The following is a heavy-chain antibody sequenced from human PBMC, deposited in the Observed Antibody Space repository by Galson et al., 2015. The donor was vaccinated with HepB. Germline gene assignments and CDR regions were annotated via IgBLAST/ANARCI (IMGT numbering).Heavy chain of an antibody. D-gene: IGHD3-3*01. CDR2: ISSSSSYI. CDR1: GFTFSSYS. J-gene: IGHJ6*02. CDR3: AREYYDFWSGYSSRGGYGMDV. Sequence: SLRLSCAASGFTFSSYSMNWVRQAPGKGLEWVSSISSSSSYIYYADSVKGRFTISRDNAKNSLYLQMNSLRAEDTAVYYCAREYYDFWSGYSSRGGYGMDVWGQGTTVTVSS. V-gene: IGHV3-21*01.